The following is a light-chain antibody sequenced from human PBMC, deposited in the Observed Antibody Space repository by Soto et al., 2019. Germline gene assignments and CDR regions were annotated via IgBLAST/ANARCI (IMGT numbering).Light chain of an antibody. J-gene: IGLJ3*02. CDR1: SGSVSTRYY. CDR3: VLYMGSGIWV. Sequence: QAVVTQEPSFSVSPGGTVTLTCGVSSGSVSTRYYPSWYQQTPGQAPRTLIYSTSTRSSGVPDRFSGSIVGNKAALTISGAQADDESDYYCVLYMGSGIWVFGGGTNVTV. V-gene: IGLV8-61*01. CDR2: STS.